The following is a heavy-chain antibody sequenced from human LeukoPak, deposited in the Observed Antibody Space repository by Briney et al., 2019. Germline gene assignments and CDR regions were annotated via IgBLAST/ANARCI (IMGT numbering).Heavy chain of an antibody. Sequence: ASVKLSCKASGYTFTGYYMHWVRQAPGKELEWMGWINPNSGATNYAQKFQGRVTMTRDTSISTAYMELGRLRSDDTAVYYCARSRAAADHPHFDYWGQGTLVTVSS. V-gene: IGHV1-2*02. CDR3: ARSRAAADHPHFDY. CDR1: GYTFTGYY. J-gene: IGHJ4*02. D-gene: IGHD6-13*01. CDR2: INPNSGAT.